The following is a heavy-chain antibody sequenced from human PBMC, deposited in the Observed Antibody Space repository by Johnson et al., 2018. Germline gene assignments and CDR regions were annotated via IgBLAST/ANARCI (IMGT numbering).Heavy chain of an antibody. D-gene: IGHD4-17*01. V-gene: IGHV4-61*02. J-gene: IGHJ6*03. CDR3: ARHAVNYFYYMDV. CDR1: GGSISSGTYY. Sequence: QVQLQESGPGLVKXSQTLSLXCTVSGGSISSGTYYWSWIRQPAGRGLEWIGRIYTSGSTNYNPSLERRVTISVDTSKNQFALKLSSVTAADTAVYYCARHAVNYFYYMDVWGKGTTVTVSS. CDR2: IYTSGST.